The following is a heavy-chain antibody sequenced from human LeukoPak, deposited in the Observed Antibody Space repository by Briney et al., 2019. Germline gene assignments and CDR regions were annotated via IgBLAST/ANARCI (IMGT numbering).Heavy chain of an antibody. CDR2: IYYSGST. Sequence: KPSETLSLTCTVSGGSISSSSYYWGWIRQPPGKGLEWIGSIYYSGSTYYNPSLKSRVTISVDTSKNQFSLKLSSVTAADTAVYYCARDRSYSNYGQYYYYMDVWGKGTTVTVSS. CDR3: ARDRSYSNYGQYYYYMDV. J-gene: IGHJ6*03. V-gene: IGHV4-39*07. D-gene: IGHD4-11*01. CDR1: GGSISSSSYY.